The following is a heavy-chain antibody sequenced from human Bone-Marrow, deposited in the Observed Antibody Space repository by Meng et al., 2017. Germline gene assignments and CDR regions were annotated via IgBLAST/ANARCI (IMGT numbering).Heavy chain of an antibody. J-gene: IGHJ4*02. CDR1: GYSISSGYY. CDR3: ARFKRGYSGYDWPSGYFDY. Sequence: SETLSLTCTVSGYSISSGYYWGWIRQPPGKGLEWSGSIYQSGSTYYNPSLKSRVTISVDTSKNQFSLKLSSVTAADTAVYYCARFKRGYSGYDWPSGYFDYWGQGPLDTFPS. V-gene: IGHV4-38-2*02. D-gene: IGHD5-12*01. CDR2: IYQSGST.